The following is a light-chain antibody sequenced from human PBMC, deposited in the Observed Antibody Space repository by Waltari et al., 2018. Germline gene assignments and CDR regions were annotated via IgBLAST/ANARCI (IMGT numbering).Light chain of an antibody. CDR2: AAS. J-gene: IGKJ2*01. Sequence: DIQMTQSPSSLSASVGDRVTITCRASQSISSYLNWYQQKPGKAPKLLIYAASSLQSGVPSGFSGSGSGTDFTLTISSLQPEDFATYYCQQSYSTPRLYTFGQGTKLEIK. CDR1: QSISSY. V-gene: IGKV1-39*01. CDR3: QQSYSTPRLYT.